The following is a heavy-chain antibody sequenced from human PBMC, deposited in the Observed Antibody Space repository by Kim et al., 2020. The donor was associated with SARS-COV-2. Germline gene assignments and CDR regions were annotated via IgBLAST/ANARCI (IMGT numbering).Heavy chain of an antibody. Sequence: NPSLKSRVTISVDTSKNQFSLKLSSVTAADTAVYYCARTRRAATPYYFDYWGQGTLVTVSS. J-gene: IGHJ4*02. V-gene: IGHV4-34*01. CDR3: ARTRRAATPYYFDY. D-gene: IGHD2-15*01.